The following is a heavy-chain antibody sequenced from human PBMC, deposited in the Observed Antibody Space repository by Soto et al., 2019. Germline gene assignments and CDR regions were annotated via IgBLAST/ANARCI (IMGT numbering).Heavy chain of an antibody. CDR2: ISSTTNYI. Sequence: PGGSLRLSCVVSGFTFSSSWMHWVRQAPGKGLEWVSSISSTTNYIYYADSMKGRFTVSRDNAKNSVYLDMNSLSAEDTAVYYCARESEDLTSNFDYWGQGTLVTVSS. CDR1: GFTFSSSW. CDR3: ARESEDLTSNFDY. V-gene: IGHV3-21*01. J-gene: IGHJ4*02.